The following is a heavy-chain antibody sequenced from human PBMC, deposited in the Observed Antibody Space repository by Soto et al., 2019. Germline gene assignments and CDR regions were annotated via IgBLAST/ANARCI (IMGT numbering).Heavy chain of an antibody. CDR1: GFTFSRSS. J-gene: IGHJ6*02. CDR2: IVVGSGNT. V-gene: IGHV1-58*01. Sequence: ASVKVSCKASGFTFSRSSVQWVRQARGQRLEWIGWIVVGSGNTYCAQKFQERVTIGWDMSTSTAYMELSSLRSEDTAVYYCVAEKPNYYGMDVWGHGTTVTVSS. CDR3: VAEKPNYYGMDV.